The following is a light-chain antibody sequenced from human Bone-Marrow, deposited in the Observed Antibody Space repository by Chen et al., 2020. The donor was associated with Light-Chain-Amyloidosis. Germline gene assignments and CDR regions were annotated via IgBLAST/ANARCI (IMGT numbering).Light chain of an antibody. J-gene: IGKJ2*01. V-gene: IGKV1-9*01. Sequence: DIHLTQPPSFLSASVGDRVTITCRASQGINSYLAWYQQTPGKAPKLLIYAASTLQSGVPSRFSGSGSRTEFTLTIRSLQPEDFATYYCEQLNSYPYTFGQGTKLEIK. CDR1: QGINSY. CDR2: AAS. CDR3: EQLNSYPYT.